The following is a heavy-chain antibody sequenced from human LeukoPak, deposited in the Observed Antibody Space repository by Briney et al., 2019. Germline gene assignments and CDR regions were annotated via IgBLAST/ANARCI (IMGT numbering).Heavy chain of an antibody. D-gene: IGHD1-26*01. CDR3: AREPWGVVGATPYYFDY. V-gene: IGHV3-30-3*01. CDR2: ISYDGSNK. J-gene: IGHJ4*02. Sequence: PGGSLRLSCAASGFTFSSYAMHWVRQAPGKGLEWVAVISYDGSNKYYADSVKGRFTISRDNSKNTLYLQMNSLRAEDTAVYYCAREPWGVVGATPYYFDYWGQGTLVTVSS. CDR1: GFTFSSYA.